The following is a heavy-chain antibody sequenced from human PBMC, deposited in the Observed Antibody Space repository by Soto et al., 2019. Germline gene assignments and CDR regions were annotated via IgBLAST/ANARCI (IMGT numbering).Heavy chain of an antibody. J-gene: IGHJ4*02. CDR3: ARVWRSSGYDDY. CDR2: INHSGST. D-gene: IGHD5-12*01. Sequence: SEPLSLTCAVYGGPFSGYYWSWIRQPPGKGLEWIGEINHSGSTNYNPSLKSRVTISVDTSKNQFSLKLSSVTAADTAVYYCARVWRSSGYDDYCGQGTLVTSPQ. V-gene: IGHV4-34*01. CDR1: GGPFSGYY.